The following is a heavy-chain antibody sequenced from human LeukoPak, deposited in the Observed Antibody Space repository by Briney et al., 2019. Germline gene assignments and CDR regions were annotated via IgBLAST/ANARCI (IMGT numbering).Heavy chain of an antibody. CDR1: GFPFSSHA. CDR2: ISYDGSNK. D-gene: IGHD6-13*01. Sequence: GSLRLSFAASGFPFSSHAIHWVRQAPGKGLGWVAVISYDGSNKYYTDSLMGRATISRDNSKNTVYLQINSLRTEDTAVYYCARDPSSWLNYFDYWGQGTLVTVSS. CDR3: ARDPSSWLNYFDY. J-gene: IGHJ4*02. V-gene: IGHV3-30*04.